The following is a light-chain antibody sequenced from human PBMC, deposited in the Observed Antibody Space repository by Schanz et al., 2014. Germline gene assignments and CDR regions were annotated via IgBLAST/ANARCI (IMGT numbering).Light chain of an antibody. J-gene: IGKJ4*01. V-gene: IGKV3-20*01. CDR2: DAS. CDR3: QHYDSAPLT. CDR1: QSVHINY. Sequence: EIVLTQSPGTLSLSPGERATLSCRASQSVHINYLAWHQQKPGQAPRLLIYDASNRATGIPARFSGSGSGADFTLTISRLEPEDFAVYYCQHYDSAPLTFGGGTRVEIK.